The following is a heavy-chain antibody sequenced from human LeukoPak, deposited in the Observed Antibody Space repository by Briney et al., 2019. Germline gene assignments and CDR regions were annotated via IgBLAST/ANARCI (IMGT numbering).Heavy chain of an antibody. D-gene: IGHD1-26*01. CDR2: IYHSGST. V-gene: IGHV4-30-2*01. CDR1: GGSISSGGYY. J-gene: IGHJ6*04. CDR3: ARDGWELPTIGMDV. Sequence: SETLSLTCTVSGGSISSGGYYWSWIRQPPGKGLEWIGYIYHSGSTYYNPSLKSRVTISVDRSKNQFSLKLSSVTAADTAVYYCARDGWELPTIGMDVWGKGTTVTVSS.